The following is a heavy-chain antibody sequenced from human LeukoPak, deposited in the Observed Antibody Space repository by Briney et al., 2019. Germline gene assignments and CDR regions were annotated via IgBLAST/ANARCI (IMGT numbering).Heavy chain of an antibody. V-gene: IGHV4-34*01. CDR3: ARHVDMTTENYYYLDV. CDR2: INYSGNT. D-gene: IGHD4-11*01. Sequence: SETLSLTCAVYGGSFSTYSWSWIRQPPGKGLEWIGDINYSGNTNYNPSFKSRVIASIDTSKDQFSLKLNSVTAGDTAVYYCARHVDMTTENYYYLDVWGKGTTVTVSS. J-gene: IGHJ6*03. CDR1: GGSFSTYS.